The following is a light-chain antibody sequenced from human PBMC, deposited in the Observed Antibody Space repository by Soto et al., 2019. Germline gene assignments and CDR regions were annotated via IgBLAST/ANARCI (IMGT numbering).Light chain of an antibody. CDR3: RSYAGSNTVV. CDR1: SSDVGGYNY. J-gene: IGLJ2*01. CDR2: EVS. Sequence: QSVLTQPPSASGSPGQSVTISCTGTSSDVGGYNYVSWYQQHPGKAPKLMIYEVSKRPSGVPDRFSGSKSGTTASLTVSRLQAEDEADYYCRSYAGSNTVVFGGGTKLTVL. V-gene: IGLV2-8*01.